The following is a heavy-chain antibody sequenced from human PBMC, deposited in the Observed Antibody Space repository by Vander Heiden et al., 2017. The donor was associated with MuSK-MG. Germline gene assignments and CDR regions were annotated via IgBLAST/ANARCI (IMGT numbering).Heavy chain of an antibody. CDR3: AREKGQWLVRGGAFDI. Sequence: QVQLVQSGAEVKKPGSSVQVSCTASGRIFTLEGISWVGQAPGQGVEWMGGIIPIFGTANYAQKFQGRVTNTADESTSKAYMELSSLRSEDTAVYYCAREKGQWLVRGGAFDIWGQGTMVTVSS. D-gene: IGHD6-19*01. J-gene: IGHJ3*02. V-gene: IGHV1-69*01. CDR1: GRIFTLEG. CDR2: IIPIFGTA.